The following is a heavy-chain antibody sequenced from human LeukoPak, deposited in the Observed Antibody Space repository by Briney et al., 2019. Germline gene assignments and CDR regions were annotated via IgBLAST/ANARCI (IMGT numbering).Heavy chain of an antibody. V-gene: IGHV1-2*02. CDR3: ARGDRYCISTNCSPDY. CDR1: GYTFTAYF. CDR2: INPHSGGR. D-gene: IGHD2-2*01. J-gene: IGHJ4*01. Sequence: ASVKVSCKASGYTFTAYFMHWVRQAPGQGLEWMGWINPHSGGRNYAQKFQGRVTMTRDTSISTAYMELSRLRSDDTAVYYCARGDRYCISTNCSPDYWGHGTLVTVSS.